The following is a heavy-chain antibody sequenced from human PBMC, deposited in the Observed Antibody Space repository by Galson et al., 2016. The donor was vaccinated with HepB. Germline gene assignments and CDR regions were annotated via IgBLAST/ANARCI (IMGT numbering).Heavy chain of an antibody. Sequence: SLRLSCAASGFTFSSNSMNWVRQAPGKGLEWVSYISRNSLTIHYADSVKGRFTISRDNAKNSLYLKMNSLRYEDTAVYYCASALGIRDYYGMDVWGQGTTVTVSS. CDR3: ASALGIRDYYGMDV. J-gene: IGHJ6*02. CDR1: GFTFSSNS. V-gene: IGHV3-48*02. D-gene: IGHD7-27*01. CDR2: ISRNSLTI.